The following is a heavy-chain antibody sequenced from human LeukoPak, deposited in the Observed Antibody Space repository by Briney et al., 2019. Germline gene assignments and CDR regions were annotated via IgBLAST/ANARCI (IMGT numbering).Heavy chain of an antibody. CDR2: IYYGGST. J-gene: IGHJ5*02. V-gene: IGHV4-59*11. CDR1: GGSISSHY. CDR3: ARMVGYCSSTSCYIDWFDP. Sequence: SETLSLTCTVSGGSISSHYWSWIRQPPGKGLEWIGYIYYGGSTDYNPSLKSRATISVDTSKNQFSLKLRSVTGADTAVYYCARMVGYCSSTSCYIDWFDPWGQGTLVTVSS. D-gene: IGHD2-2*02.